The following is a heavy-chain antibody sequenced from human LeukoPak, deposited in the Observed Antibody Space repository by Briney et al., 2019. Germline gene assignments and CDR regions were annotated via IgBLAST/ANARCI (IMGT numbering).Heavy chain of an antibody. CDR2: ISYDGSNK. V-gene: IGHV3-30*18. CDR1: GFTFSSDG. CDR3: AKPMTTVTTPAAY. Sequence: GRSLRLSCAASGFTFSSDGMHWVRQAPGKGLGWVAVISYDGSNKYDADSVKGRFTISRANSKKTLYLQMNSLRAEDTAVYYCAKPMTTVTTPAAYWGQGTLVTVSS. D-gene: IGHD4-17*01. J-gene: IGHJ4*02.